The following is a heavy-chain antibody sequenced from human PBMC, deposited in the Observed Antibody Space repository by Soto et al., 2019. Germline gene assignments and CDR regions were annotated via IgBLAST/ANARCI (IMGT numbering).Heavy chain of an antibody. Sequence: PSETLSLTCSVSGASIQYGGFFWSWIRQPPGKGLEWIGYIYYSGSTNYNPSLKSRVTISVDTSKNQFSLKLSSVTAADTAVYYCARSQAHYGSGSYFFYYYGMDVWGQGTTVTVSS. CDR3: ARSQAHYGSGSYFFYYYGMDV. CDR1: GASIQYGGFF. J-gene: IGHJ6*02. CDR2: IYYSGST. V-gene: IGHV4-61*08. D-gene: IGHD3-10*01.